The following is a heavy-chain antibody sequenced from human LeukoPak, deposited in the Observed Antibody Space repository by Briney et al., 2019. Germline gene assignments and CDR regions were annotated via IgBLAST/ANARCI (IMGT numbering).Heavy chain of an antibody. V-gene: IGHV3-30*01. D-gene: IGHD6-13*01. J-gene: IGHJ4*02. Sequence: GRSLSLSCAASGFTFSSYAMHWVRQAPGKGLEWVAVISYDGSNKYYADSVKGRFTISRDNSKNTLYLQMNSLRAEDTAVYYCARNSAAGDSCVYWGQGTLVTVSS. CDR1: GFTFSSYA. CDR3: ARNSAAGDSCVY. CDR2: ISYDGSNK.